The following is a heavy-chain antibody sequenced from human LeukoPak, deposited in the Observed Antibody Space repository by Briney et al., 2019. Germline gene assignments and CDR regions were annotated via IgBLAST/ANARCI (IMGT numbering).Heavy chain of an antibody. V-gene: IGHV1-18*01. J-gene: IGHJ4*02. CDR3: AKTHLEYYDILTGYRSYDY. Sequence: ASVKVSCKASGYTFTSYGISWVRQAPGQGLEWMGWISAYNGNTNYAQKLQGRVTMTTDTSTSTAYMELSSLRSEDTAVYYCAKTHLEYYDILTGYRSYDYWGQGTLVTVSS. CDR1: GYTFTSYG. D-gene: IGHD3-9*01. CDR2: ISAYNGNT.